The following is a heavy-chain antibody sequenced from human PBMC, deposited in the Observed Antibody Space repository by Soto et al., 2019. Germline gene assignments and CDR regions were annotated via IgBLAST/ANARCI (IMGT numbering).Heavy chain of an antibody. D-gene: IGHD6-13*01. CDR2: IYESGST. CDR3: ARDFGGKDSRSWLYWYFDI. J-gene: IGHJ2*01. V-gene: IGHV4-59*11. Sequence: QVQLQESGPGLVKPSETLSLTCTVSGGSFSTHFWSWIRQSPEKGLEWIGHIYESGSTNYNPSLTRRVSISVATSQSQVSLRLTCVTAADTAVYYCARDFGGKDSRSWLYWYFDIWGRGTLVTVSS. CDR1: GGSFSTHF.